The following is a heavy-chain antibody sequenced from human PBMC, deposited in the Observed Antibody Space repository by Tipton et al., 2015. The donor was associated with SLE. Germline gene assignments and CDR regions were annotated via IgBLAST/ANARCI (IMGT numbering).Heavy chain of an antibody. V-gene: IGHV4-59*12. D-gene: IGHD2-15*01. CDR1: GGSISSYY. CDR2: IYYSGST. CDR3: ARSYCSGGSCYENWFDP. J-gene: IGHJ5*02. Sequence: TLSLTCTVSGGSISSYYWSWIRQHPGKGLEWIGYIYYSGSTNYNPSLKSRVTISVDTSKNQFSLKLSSVTAADTAVYYCARSYCSGGSCYENWFDPWGQGTLVTVSS.